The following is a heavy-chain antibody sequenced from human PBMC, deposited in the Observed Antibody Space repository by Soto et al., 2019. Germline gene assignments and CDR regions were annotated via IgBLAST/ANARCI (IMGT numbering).Heavy chain of an antibody. CDR3: ARGRYCLTGRCFPNWFNS. D-gene: IGHD7-27*01. V-gene: IGHV4-30-4*01. Sequence: SETLSLTCSVSGDSISDLDYFWAWIRQPPGQALEYIGYIYKSATTYYNPSFESRVAISVDTSKSQFSLNVTSVTAADTAVYFCARGRYCLTGRCFPNWFNSWGQGALVTVSS. CDR2: IYKSATT. J-gene: IGHJ5*01. CDR1: GDSISDLDYF.